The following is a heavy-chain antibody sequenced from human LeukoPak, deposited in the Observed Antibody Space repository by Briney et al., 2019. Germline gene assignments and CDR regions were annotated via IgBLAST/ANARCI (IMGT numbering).Heavy chain of an antibody. CDR2: IYYSGST. D-gene: IGHD3-9*01. Sequence: SETLSLTCTVSGGSISSHYWSWIRQPPGKGLEWIGYIYYSGSTNYNPSLKSRVTISVDTSKNQFSLKLSSVTAADTAVYYCARDSILTGYYNYFDYWGQGTLVTVSS. V-gene: IGHV4-59*11. J-gene: IGHJ4*02. CDR1: GGSISSHY. CDR3: ARDSILTGYYNYFDY.